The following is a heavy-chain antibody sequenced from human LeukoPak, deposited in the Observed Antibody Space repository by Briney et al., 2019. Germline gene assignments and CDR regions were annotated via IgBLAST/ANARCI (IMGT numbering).Heavy chain of an antibody. V-gene: IGHV3-11*04. CDR1: GFTFSDYY. CDR3: ARDIVLMVYAIARWFDP. CDR2: ISSSGSTI. D-gene: IGHD2-8*01. J-gene: IGHJ5*02. Sequence: GGSLRLSCAASGFTFSDYYMSWIRQAPGKGLEWVSYISSSGSTIYYADSVKGRFTISRDNAKNSLYLQMNSLRAEDTAGYYCARDIVLMVYAIARWFDPWGQGTLVTVSS.